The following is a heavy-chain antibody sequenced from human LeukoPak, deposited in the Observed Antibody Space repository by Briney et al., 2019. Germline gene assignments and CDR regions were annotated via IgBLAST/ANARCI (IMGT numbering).Heavy chain of an antibody. D-gene: IGHD3-22*01. CDR1: GFTFSRYS. J-gene: IGHJ4*02. V-gene: IGHV3-21*01. CDR2: ISSSSSYI. Sequence: GGSLSLSCAASGFTFSRYSVNWVPQAPGKGLEWVSSISSSSSYIYYADAVKGRFTISRDNAKNSLYLQMNSLRAEDTAVYYCAREKPALTYYYDSSGYYYFDYWGQGTLVTVSS. CDR3: AREKPALTYYYDSSGYYYFDY.